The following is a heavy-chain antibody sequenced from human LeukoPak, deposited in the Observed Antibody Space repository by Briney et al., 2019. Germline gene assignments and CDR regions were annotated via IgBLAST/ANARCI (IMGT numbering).Heavy chain of an antibody. CDR2: IWYDGSNK. V-gene: IGHV3-33*01. CDR1: GFTFSSYG. Sequence: PGGSLRLSCAASGFTFSSYGMHWVRQAQGKGMEWVAVIWYDGSNKYYADSVKGRFTISRDNSKNTLYLQMNSLRAEDTAVYYCARVRAHKPTYYFDYWGQGTLVTVFS. J-gene: IGHJ4*02. D-gene: IGHD2-21*01. CDR3: ARVRAHKPTYYFDY.